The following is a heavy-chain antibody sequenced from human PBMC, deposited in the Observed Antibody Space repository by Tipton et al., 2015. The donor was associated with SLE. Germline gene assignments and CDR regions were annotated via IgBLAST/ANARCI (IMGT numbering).Heavy chain of an antibody. V-gene: IGHV4-61*05. J-gene: IGHJ4*02. Sequence: LRLSCIVSGGSISDSISRLYWSWIREAPGKGLEWIGHISNNGNTNYNPSLKSRVTMSVDTSMNRFSLELTSVTAADTAVYYCASRYTSVSHHFDHWGQGSLVTVSS. CDR2: ISNNGNT. CDR1: GGSISDSISRLY. CDR3: ASRYTSVSHHFDH. D-gene: IGHD2-15*01.